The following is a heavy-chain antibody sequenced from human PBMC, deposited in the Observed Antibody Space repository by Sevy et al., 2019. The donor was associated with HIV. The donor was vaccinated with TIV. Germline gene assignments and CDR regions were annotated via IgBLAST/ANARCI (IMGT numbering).Heavy chain of an antibody. D-gene: IGHD1-26*01. CDR2: ISSSSYI. J-gene: IGHJ4*02. V-gene: IGHV3-21*01. CDR1: GFTFSSYS. CDR3: ARDPKGAKTNETGDY. Sequence: GGSLRLSCAASGFTFSSYSMNWVRQAPGKGLEWVSSISSSSYIYYAESVKGRFTISRDNAKNSLYLQMNSLRAEDTAVYYCARDPKGAKTNETGDYWGQGTLVTVSS.